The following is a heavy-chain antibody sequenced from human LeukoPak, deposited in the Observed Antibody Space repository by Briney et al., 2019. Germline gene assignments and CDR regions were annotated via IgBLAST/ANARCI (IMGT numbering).Heavy chain of an antibody. CDR2: IYHSGST. CDR1: GGSISSYS. CDR3: ARSLGGRLDHFDY. J-gene: IGHJ4*02. V-gene: IGHV4-59*08. Sequence: SETLSLTCTVSGGSISSYSWSWIRQPPGKGLEWIGYIYHSGSTNDNPSLKSRVTISADTSKNQFSLRLSSVTAADTAVYYCARSLGGRLDHFDYWGQGTLVTVSS. D-gene: IGHD3-16*01.